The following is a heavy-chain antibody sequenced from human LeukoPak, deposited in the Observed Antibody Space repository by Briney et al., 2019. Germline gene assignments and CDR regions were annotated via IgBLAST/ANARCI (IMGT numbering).Heavy chain of an antibody. D-gene: IGHD2-2*01. CDR3: ARGGYCSSPTCSPPPDYYGMDV. V-gene: IGHV1-46*01. Sequence: PWASVKVSCKAFGYIFTIYYIHWVRQAPGQGLEWMGIINPGGGSTTYAQKFQGRVTKTRDTSTSTVYMELSSLRSEDTAVYYCARGGYCSSPTCSPPPDYYGMDVWGQGTTVTVSS. CDR1: GYIFTIYY. CDR2: INPGGGST. J-gene: IGHJ6*02.